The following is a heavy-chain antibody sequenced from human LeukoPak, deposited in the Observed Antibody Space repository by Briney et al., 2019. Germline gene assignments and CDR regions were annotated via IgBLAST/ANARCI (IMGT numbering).Heavy chain of an antibody. V-gene: IGHV5-51*01. D-gene: IGHD1-1*01. J-gene: IGHJ5*02. CDR3: ARSAYNWNDNMRWFDP. CDR2: IYPGDSDT. CDR1: GYSFTSYW. Sequence: GESLKISCKGSGYSFTSYWIGWVRQMPGKGLEWMGIIYPGDSDTRYSPSFQGQVTISADKSISTAYLQWSSLKASDTAMYYCARSAYNWNDNMRWFDPWGQGTLVTVSS.